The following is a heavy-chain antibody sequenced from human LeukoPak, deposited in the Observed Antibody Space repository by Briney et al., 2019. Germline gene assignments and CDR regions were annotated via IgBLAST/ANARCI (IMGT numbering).Heavy chain of an antibody. CDR2: VSYDGARI. J-gene: IGHJ4*02. CDR3: ARARGAYLRY. CDR1: GFTFRHYA. V-gene: IGHV3-30*09. Sequence: GGSLRLSCAAPGFTFRHYAMHWVPQAPGKGLEWVAVVSYDGARIYYADSVKGRFAISRDNANSTLFLQMNTLTADDTALYYCARARGAYLRYWGQGTLVSVSS. D-gene: IGHD3-16*01.